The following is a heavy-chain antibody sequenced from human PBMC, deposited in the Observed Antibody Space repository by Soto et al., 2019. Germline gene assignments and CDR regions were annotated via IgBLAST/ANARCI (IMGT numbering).Heavy chain of an antibody. CDR1: GFNFSTHG. V-gene: IGHV3-21*02. CDR3: ATHSGYVHFDY. Sequence: VQLVESGGGLVKPGGSLRLSCATSGFNFSTHGMNWIRQAPGKGLQWVSSISRSSNYIQYADSVKGRFAVFRDNAKNSLYLLMNSLRAEDTAIYYCATHSGYVHFDYWGQGTVVTVSS. CDR2: ISRSSNYI. D-gene: IGHD5-12*01. J-gene: IGHJ4*02.